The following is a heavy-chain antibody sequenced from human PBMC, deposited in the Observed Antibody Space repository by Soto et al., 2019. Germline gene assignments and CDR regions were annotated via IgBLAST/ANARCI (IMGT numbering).Heavy chain of an antibody. CDR1: GFTFSSHW. J-gene: IGHJ4*02. V-gene: IGHV3-74*01. D-gene: IGHD3-22*01. CDR2: INSEGSSR. Sequence: EVQLVESGGGSVQPGGSLRLHCAASGFTFSSHWMYWVRQAPGKGLFWVSRINSEGSSRRYADSVNGRFTVSRDNAKNTLYLQMNSLRAEDTAVYYWAREATYSSGRGMDVWGQGTLVTVSS. CDR3: AREATYSSGRGMDV.